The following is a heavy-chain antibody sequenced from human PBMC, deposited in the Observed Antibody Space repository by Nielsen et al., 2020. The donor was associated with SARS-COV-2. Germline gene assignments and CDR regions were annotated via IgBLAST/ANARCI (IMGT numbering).Heavy chain of an antibody. CDR2: ISDDNTI. J-gene: IGHJ4*02. CDR3: ARDLELLTNYYALDY. V-gene: IGHV3-48*02. CDR1: GSTFSSYS. D-gene: IGHD3-9*01. Sequence: GESLKISCAASGSTFSSYSMNWVRQAPGKGLEWISYISDDNTIFYADSVKGRFTISRDNAKNSLDLQMNSLRDEDTAVYYCARDLELLTNYYALDYWGQGTLVTVSS.